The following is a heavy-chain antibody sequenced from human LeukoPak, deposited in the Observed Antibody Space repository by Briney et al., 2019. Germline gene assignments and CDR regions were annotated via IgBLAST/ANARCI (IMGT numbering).Heavy chain of an antibody. CDR2: IYYSGST. CDR1: GGSISSSSYY. V-gene: IGHV4-39*01. J-gene: IGHJ3*02. CDR3: ARSGPENAFDI. D-gene: IGHD5-12*01. Sequence: PSETLSLTCTVSGGSISSSSYYWGWIRQPPGKGLEWIGSIYYSGSTYYNPSLKSRVTISVDTSKNQFSLKLSSVTAADTAVYYCARSGPENAFDIWGQGTMVTVSS.